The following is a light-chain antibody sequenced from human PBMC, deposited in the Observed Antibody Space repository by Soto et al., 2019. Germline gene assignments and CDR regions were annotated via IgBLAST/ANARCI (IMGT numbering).Light chain of an antibody. CDR1: QSISSW. J-gene: IGKJ1*01. CDR2: DAS. V-gene: IGKV1-5*01. CDR3: QQYNSYPWT. Sequence: DIQMTQPPSTLSASVGDRVTITCRASQSISSWFAWYQQKPGKAPKLLIYDASSLESGVPSRFSGSGSGTEFTLTISSLQPDDFATYYCQQYNSYPWTFGQGTKVDIK.